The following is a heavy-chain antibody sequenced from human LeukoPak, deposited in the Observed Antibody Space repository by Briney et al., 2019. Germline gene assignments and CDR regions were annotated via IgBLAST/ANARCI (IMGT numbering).Heavy chain of an antibody. J-gene: IGHJ4*02. D-gene: IGHD6-19*01. Sequence: GGSLRLSCAASGFTFSSYAMSWVRQAPGKGLEWVSGISDSGGSTYYADPVKGRFTISRDNSKNTLYLQMNSLRAEDTAIYYCAKMPVSYSSGWSTFDYWGQGTLVTVSS. V-gene: IGHV3-23*01. CDR2: ISDSGGST. CDR3: AKMPVSYSSGWSTFDY. CDR1: GFTFSSYA.